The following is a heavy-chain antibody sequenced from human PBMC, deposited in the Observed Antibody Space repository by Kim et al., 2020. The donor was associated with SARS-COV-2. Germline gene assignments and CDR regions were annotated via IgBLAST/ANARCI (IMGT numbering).Heavy chain of an antibody. Sequence: ANYRQKFHGRVTITADKSTSTAYMELSSLRSEDTAVYYCARDFGGNYFDYWGQGTLVTVSS. CDR3: ARDFGGNYFDY. CDR2: A. V-gene: IGHV1-69*04. J-gene: IGHJ4*02. D-gene: IGHD2-15*01.